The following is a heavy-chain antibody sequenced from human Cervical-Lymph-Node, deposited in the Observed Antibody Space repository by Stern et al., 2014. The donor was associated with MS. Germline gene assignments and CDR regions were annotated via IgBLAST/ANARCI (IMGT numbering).Heavy chain of an antibody. Sequence: QLQLQESGPGLVKPSGTLSLTCAVSGGSISSSNWWSWVRKPPGKGLEWIGEIYHSGSTNYNPSLKSRVTISVDKSKNQFSLKLSSVTAADTAVYYCARRVPADGGNDAFDIWGQGTMVTVSS. CDR3: ARRVPADGGNDAFDI. CDR1: GGSISSSNW. CDR2: IYHSGST. J-gene: IGHJ3*02. D-gene: IGHD2-2*01. V-gene: IGHV4-4*02.